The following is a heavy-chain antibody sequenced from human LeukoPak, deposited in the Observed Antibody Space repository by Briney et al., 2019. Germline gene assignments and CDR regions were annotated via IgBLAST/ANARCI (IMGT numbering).Heavy chain of an antibody. CDR3: ARDKTSANWFDS. Sequence: ASVYVSCKASGYSFTNFYIHWVRQAPGQGLEWMGIINPSGGSTNYAQKFQGRVTMTSDTSASTVYMDLSSLRSEDTAIYYCARDKTSANWFDSWGQGTLVSVSS. V-gene: IGHV1-46*01. D-gene: IGHD3-10*01. J-gene: IGHJ5*01. CDR2: INPSGGST. CDR1: GYSFTNFY.